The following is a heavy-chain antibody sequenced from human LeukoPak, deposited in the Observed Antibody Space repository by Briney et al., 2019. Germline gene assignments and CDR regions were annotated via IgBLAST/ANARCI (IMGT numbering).Heavy chain of an antibody. V-gene: IGHV3-23*01. Sequence: PGRSLRLSCAASGYTFSSHGMYWVRQAPGRGLERVSAISGSGDNTYYADSVKGRFTISRDTSKNTLFLQMDSLRAEDTAVYYCAKTIKLKYSNYCDYWGQGTLVTVSS. D-gene: IGHD6-6*01. CDR3: AKTIKLKYSNYCDY. CDR1: GYTFSSHG. J-gene: IGHJ4*02. CDR2: ISGSGDNT.